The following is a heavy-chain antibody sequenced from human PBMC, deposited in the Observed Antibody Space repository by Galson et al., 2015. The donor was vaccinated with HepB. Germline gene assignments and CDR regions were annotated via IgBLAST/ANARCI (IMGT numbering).Heavy chain of an antibody. Sequence: SLRLSCAASGFTFRSYAMSWVRRAPGKGLGWVSGISGTGGDTFYVDSVKGRFTISRDNFQNTLYLQMNSLRVEDTAVYYCAKATLDGVVVVVATSDYFYRGRDVWDQGTTVT. D-gene: IGHD2-15*01. V-gene: IGHV3-23*01. CDR3: AKATLDGVVVVVATSDYFYRGRDV. CDR2: ISGTGGDT. CDR1: GFTFRSYA. J-gene: IGHJ6*02.